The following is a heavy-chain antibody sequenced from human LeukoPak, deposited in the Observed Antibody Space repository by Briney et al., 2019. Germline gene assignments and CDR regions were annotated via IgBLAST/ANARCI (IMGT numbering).Heavy chain of an antibody. Sequence: ASVKVSCKASGYTFTSYGISWVRQAPGQGLEWMGWISAYNGNTNYAQKLQGRVTMTTDTSTSTAYMELRSLRSDDPAVYYCARGRLSKGYYYGMDVWGQGTTVTVSS. CDR1: GYTFTSYG. CDR2: ISAYNGNT. J-gene: IGHJ6*02. D-gene: IGHD4/OR15-4a*01. CDR3: ARGRLSKGYYYGMDV. V-gene: IGHV1-18*01.